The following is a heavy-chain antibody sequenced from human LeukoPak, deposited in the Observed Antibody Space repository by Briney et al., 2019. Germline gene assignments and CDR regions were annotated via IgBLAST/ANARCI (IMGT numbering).Heavy chain of an antibody. CDR3: ARGGTFDY. CDR1: GASISGSGYY. D-gene: IGHD3-16*01. V-gene: IGHV4-39*07. J-gene: IGHJ4*02. CDR2: INHSGST. Sequence: SETLSLTCAVSGASISGSGYYLGWIRQPPGKGLEWIGEINHSGSTNYNPSLKSRVTISVDTSKNQFSLKLSSVTAADTAVYYCARGGTFDYWGQGTLVTVSS.